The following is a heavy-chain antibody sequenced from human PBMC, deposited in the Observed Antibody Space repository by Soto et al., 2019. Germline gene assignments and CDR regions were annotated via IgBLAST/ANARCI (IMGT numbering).Heavy chain of an antibody. V-gene: IGHV5-51*01. J-gene: IGHJ4*02. Sequence: PGESLKISCKGSGYSFTNYWIGWVRQMPGKGLEWMGIIYPGASDTRYGPSFQGQVTISADKSISTAYLQWSSLKASDTAKYYCARSADGYNGPFDYWGQGTLVTVSS. CDR1: GYSFTNYW. CDR2: IYPGASDT. D-gene: IGHD5-12*01. CDR3: ARSADGYNGPFDY.